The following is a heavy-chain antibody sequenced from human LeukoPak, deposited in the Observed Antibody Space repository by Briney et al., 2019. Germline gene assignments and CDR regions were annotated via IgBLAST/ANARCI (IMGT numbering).Heavy chain of an antibody. CDR1: GFTLSNFA. CDR3: ARGLLPVAGDAFDY. CDR2: ISGSGGGT. V-gene: IGHV3-23*01. Sequence: PGGSLRLSCAATGFTLSNFAMSWVRQAPGKGLEWVSAISGSGGGTYYADSVKGRFTVSRDNSKNTLYLQMNSLRAEDTAVYYCARGLLPVAGDAFDYWGQGTLVTVSS. D-gene: IGHD6-19*01. J-gene: IGHJ4*02.